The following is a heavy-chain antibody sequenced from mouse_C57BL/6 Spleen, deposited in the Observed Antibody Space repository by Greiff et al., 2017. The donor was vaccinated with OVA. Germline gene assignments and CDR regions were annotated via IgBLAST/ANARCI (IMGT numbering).Heavy chain of an antibody. D-gene: IGHD1-1*01. Sequence: EVKLEESGGGLVKPGGSLKLSCAASGFTFSSYAMSWVRQTPEKRLEWVATISDGGSYTYYPDNVKGRFTISRDNAKNNLYLQMSHLKSEDTAMYYCARDHYYGSHYFDYWGQGTTLTVSS. CDR3: ARDHYYGSHYFDY. CDR2: ISDGGSYT. V-gene: IGHV5-4*01. CDR1: GFTFSSYA. J-gene: IGHJ2*01.